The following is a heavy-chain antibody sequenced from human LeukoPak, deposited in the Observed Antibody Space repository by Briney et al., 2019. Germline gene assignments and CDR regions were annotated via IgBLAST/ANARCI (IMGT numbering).Heavy chain of an antibody. CDR1: GFTFSSYA. CDR2: ISGSGGST. Sequence: GESLRLSCAASGFTFSSYAMSWVRQAPGKGLEWVSAISGSGGSTYYADSVKGRFTISRDNSKNTLYLQMTSLRAEDTAVYYCAKDRGGSYPTGAFDIWGQGTMVTVSS. V-gene: IGHV3-23*01. D-gene: IGHD1-26*01. CDR3: AKDRGGSYPTGAFDI. J-gene: IGHJ3*02.